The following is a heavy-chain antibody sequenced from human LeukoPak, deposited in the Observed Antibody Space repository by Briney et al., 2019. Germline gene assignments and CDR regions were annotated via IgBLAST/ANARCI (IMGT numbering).Heavy chain of an antibody. CDR3: ARLNLRGYYGSGSYEPSDY. V-gene: IGHV4-39*01. J-gene: IGHJ4*02. D-gene: IGHD3-10*01. CDR2: IYYSGST. Sequence: SETLSLTCTVSGGSISSYYWGWIRQPPGKGLEWIGSIYYSGSTYYNPSLKSRVTISVDTSKNQFSLKLSSVTAADTAVYYCARLNLRGYYGSGSYEPSDYWGQGTLVTVSS. CDR1: GGSISSYY.